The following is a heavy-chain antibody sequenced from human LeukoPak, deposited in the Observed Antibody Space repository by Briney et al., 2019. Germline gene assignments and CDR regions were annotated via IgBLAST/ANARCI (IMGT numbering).Heavy chain of an antibody. D-gene: IGHD2-2*01. CDR3: ARDGDYCSSTSCYAFNI. CDR1: GFTFSSYS. CDR2: ISSSSSYI. Sequence: GGSLRLSCAASGFTFSSYSMNWVRQAPGKGLEGVSSISSSSSYIYYADSVKGRFTISRDNAKNSLYLQMNSLRAEDTAVYYCARDGDYCSSTSCYAFNIWGQGTMVTVSS. V-gene: IGHV3-21*01. J-gene: IGHJ3*02.